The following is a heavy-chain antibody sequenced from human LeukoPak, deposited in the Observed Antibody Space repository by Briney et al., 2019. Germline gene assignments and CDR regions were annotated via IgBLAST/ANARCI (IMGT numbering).Heavy chain of an antibody. J-gene: IGHJ4*02. CDR1: GASISDYF. Sequence: PSETLSLTCTVSGASISDYFWSWIRQSPGKGLEWIGYIYYKGDTNYNPSLTSRVTISMNTSKNQFSLKLKSVTSADTAVYYCARVRRYCTGGTCYLDPYFDYWGQGTLVTVSS. CDR2: IYYKGDT. D-gene: IGHD2-8*02. V-gene: IGHV4-59*13. CDR3: ARVRRYCTGGTCYLDPYFDY.